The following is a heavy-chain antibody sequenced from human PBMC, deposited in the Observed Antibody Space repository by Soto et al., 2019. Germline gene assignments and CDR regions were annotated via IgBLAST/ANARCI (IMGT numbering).Heavy chain of an antibody. CDR3: ARTALGWFDP. D-gene: IGHD2-21*02. J-gene: IGHJ5*02. CDR2: IFYSGIT. CDR1: GGSISSYY. V-gene: IGHV4-59*01. Sequence: SETLSLTCSVSGGSISSYYCSWIRQPPGKGLEWIGYIFYSGITNQSPSLKSRVTISVDTSKNQFSLKLRSVTAADTAVYYCARTALGWFDPCGQGTLVTVSS.